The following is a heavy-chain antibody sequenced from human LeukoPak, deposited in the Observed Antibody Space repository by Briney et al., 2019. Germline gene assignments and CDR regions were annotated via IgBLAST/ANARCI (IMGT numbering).Heavy chain of an antibody. J-gene: IGHJ4*02. D-gene: IGHD3-10*01. CDR1: GFTFSSYG. V-gene: IGHV3-33*06. CDR3: AKDTWGSGIYYFDY. CDR2: IWYDGSNK. Sequence: GRSLRLSCAASGFTFSSYGMHWVRQAPGKGLEWVAVIWYDGSNKYYADSVKGRFTISRDNSKNTLYLQMNSLRAEDTAVYYCAKDTWGSGIYYFDYWGQGTLVTVSS.